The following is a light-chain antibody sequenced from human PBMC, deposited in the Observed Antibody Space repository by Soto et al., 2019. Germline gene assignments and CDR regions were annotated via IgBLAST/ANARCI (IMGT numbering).Light chain of an antibody. CDR3: VSYASSAARV. CDR1: SSDVGGYNY. V-gene: IGLV2-14*01. CDR2: EVS. Sequence: QSALTQPASVSGSPGQSITISCTGTSSDVGGYNYVSWYQQHPGKAPKLMIYEVSNRPSGVSNRFPGSKSGNTASLTLSGLQAEDEADYYCVSYASSAARVFGTGTKRTVL. J-gene: IGLJ1*01.